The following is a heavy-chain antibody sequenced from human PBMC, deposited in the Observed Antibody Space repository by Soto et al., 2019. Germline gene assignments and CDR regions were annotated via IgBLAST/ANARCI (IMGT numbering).Heavy chain of an antibody. Sequence: QLQLQESGSGLVKPSQTLSLTCAVSGGSISSGGYYWSWIRQPPGKGLEWIGYIYHSGSTYYYPYLKSRVTISVDRSKNQFSLKLSSGTAAETAVYYCASVPDRWGQGTLVTVSS. V-gene: IGHV4-30-2*01. CDR3: ASVPDR. D-gene: IGHD2-2*01. J-gene: IGHJ5*02. CDR1: GGSISSGGYY. CDR2: IYHSGST.